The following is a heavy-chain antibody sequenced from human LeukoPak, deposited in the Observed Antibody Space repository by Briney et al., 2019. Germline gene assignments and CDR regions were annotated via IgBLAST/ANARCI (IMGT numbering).Heavy chain of an antibody. J-gene: IGHJ3*02. CDR3: ARGIAYCGGDCYFPRDDAFDI. V-gene: IGHV3-7*01. CDR1: RFTFSSYW. CDR2: IKQDGSEK. D-gene: IGHD2-21*02. Sequence: GGSLRLSCAASRFTFSSYWMSWVRQAPGKGLEWVANIKQDGSEKYYVDSVKGRFTISRDNAKNSLYLQMNSLRAEDTAVYYCARGIAYCGGDCYFPRDDAFDIWGQGTMVTVSS.